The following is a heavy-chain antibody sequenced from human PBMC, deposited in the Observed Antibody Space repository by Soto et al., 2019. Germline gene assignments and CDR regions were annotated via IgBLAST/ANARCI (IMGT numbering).Heavy chain of an antibody. CDR3: ARGHDSSSLNDPLDI. V-gene: IGHV3-33*01. CDR2: IWYDGSNK. CDR1: GFTFSSYG. J-gene: IGHJ3*02. D-gene: IGHD6-6*01. Sequence: PGGSLRLSCAASGFTFSSYGMHWVRQAPGKGLEWVAVIWYDGSNKYYADSVKGRFTISRDNSKNTLYLQVNSLRAEDTAVYYCARGHDSSSLNDPLDIWGQGTMVTVSS.